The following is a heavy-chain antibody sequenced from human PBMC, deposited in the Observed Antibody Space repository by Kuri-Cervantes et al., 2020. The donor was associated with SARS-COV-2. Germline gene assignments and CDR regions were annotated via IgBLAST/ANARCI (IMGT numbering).Heavy chain of an antibody. CDR3: ARAGYDFWSGYSLHGVDY. Sequence: SETLSLTCTVSGGSISSYYWSWIRQPPGKGLEWIGYIYYTGSTNYNPSLKSRVTISVDTSKNQFSLKLSSVTAADTAVYYCARAGYDFWSGYSLHGVDYWGQGTLVTDSS. CDR1: GGSISSYY. CDR2: IYYTGST. J-gene: IGHJ4*02. V-gene: IGHV4-59*01. D-gene: IGHD3-3*01.